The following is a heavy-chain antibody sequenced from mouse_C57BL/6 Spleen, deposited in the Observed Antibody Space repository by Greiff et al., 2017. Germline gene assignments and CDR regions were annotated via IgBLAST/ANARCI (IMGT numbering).Heavy chain of an antibody. Sequence: VQLKQSGPELVKPGASVKISCKASGYSFTGYYMNWVKQSPEKSLEWIGEINPSTLTVDKSSSTAYMQRKSLTSEDSAVYYCARRANWDVAWFADWGQGTLVTGSA. J-gene: IGHJ3*01. CDR3: ARRANWDVAWFAD. CDR1: GYSFTGYY. D-gene: IGHD4-1*01. CDR2: INPS. V-gene: IGHV1-42*01.